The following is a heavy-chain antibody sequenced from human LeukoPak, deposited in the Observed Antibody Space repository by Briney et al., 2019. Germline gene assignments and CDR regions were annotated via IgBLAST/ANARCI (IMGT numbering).Heavy chain of an antibody. CDR1: GFTVSSNY. D-gene: IGHD3-9*01. V-gene: IGHV3-66*04. Sequence: GGSLRLSCAASGFTVSSNYMSWVRQAPGKGLEWVSVIYSGGSTYYADSVKGRFTISRDNSKNTLYLQMNSLRAEDTAVYYCARHRLTRSGLRYFDLGLDYWGQGTLVTVSS. CDR3: ARHRLTRSGLRYFDLGLDY. J-gene: IGHJ4*02. CDR2: IYSGGST.